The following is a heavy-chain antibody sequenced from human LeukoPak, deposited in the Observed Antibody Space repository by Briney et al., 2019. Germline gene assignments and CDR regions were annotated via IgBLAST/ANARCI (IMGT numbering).Heavy chain of an antibody. Sequence: GGSLRLSCAASGFTVSSNYMSWVRQAPGKGLEWVSIIYGDGTTYYADSVKGRFTISRDNSKNTLYLQMNNLRAEDTAVYYCASGLGYTHGFGYWGQGTLVTVSS. CDR2: IYGDGTT. CDR3: ASGLGYTHGFGY. D-gene: IGHD2-8*01. V-gene: IGHV3-53*01. J-gene: IGHJ4*02. CDR1: GFTVSSNY.